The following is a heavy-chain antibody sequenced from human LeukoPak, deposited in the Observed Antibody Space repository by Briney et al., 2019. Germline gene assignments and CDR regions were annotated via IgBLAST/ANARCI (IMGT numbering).Heavy chain of an antibody. CDR3: AKQVGSDWYEAIDY. CDR1: GFTFDDYG. V-gene: IGHV3-23*01. CDR2: ISGSGGTT. D-gene: IGHD6-19*01. J-gene: IGHJ4*02. Sequence: GGSLRLSCAASGFTFDDYGMSWVRQAPGKGLEWVSTISGSGGTTYYADSVKGRFTISRDNSKNTLYLQMNSLRAEDTAVYYCAKQVGSDWYEAIDYWGQGTLVTVSS.